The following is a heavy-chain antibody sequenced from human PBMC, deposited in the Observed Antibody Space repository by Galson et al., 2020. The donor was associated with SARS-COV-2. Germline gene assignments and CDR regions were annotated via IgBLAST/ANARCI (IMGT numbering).Heavy chain of an antibody. V-gene: IGHV5-10-1*01. CDR1: GLSFSGYGNW. CDR3: ARLRVSAVVASWLDP. CDR2: IDPGDSYT. Sequence: GESLQISCQGSGLSFSGYGNWISWVRQMPGKGLEWLGRIDPGDSYTNYSPSFQGHVTISVDKSTSTAYLQWSSLKASDTAIYYCARLRVSAVVASWLDPWGQGTLVTVSS. J-gene: IGHJ5*02. D-gene: IGHD2-8*01.